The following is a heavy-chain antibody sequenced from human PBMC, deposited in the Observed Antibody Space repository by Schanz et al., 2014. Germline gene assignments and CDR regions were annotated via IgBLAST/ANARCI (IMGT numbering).Heavy chain of an antibody. CDR1: GFTFSTHA. CDR3: ARGGPAYYFDD. CDR2: INTGGDST. J-gene: IGHJ4*02. Sequence: EVQLLESGGGLIQPGGSLRLSCAASGFTFSTHAMNWVRQAPGKGLEWVSSINTGGDSTYYADSVKGRFTISRDNSKNTVYIQMNSLRAEDTAVYYCARGGPAYYFDDWGQGTLVTVSS. V-gene: IGHV3-23*01.